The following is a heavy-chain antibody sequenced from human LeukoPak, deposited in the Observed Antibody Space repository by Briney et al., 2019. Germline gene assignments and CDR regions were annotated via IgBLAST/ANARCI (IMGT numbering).Heavy chain of an antibody. V-gene: IGHV4-59*01. J-gene: IGHJ3*02. D-gene: IGHD6-13*01. CDR1: GGSISSYY. CDR3: ARAHRGVAAAGLGAFDM. CDR2: IYYSGST. Sequence: PSETLSLTCTVSGGSISSYYWNWIRQPPGKGLEWIGYIYYSGSTNYSPSLKSRVTISVDTSTNQFSLKLSSVTAADTAVYYCARAHRGVAAAGLGAFDMWGQGTMVTVSS.